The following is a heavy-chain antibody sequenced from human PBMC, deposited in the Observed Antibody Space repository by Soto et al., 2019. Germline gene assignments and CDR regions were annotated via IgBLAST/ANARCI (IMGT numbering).Heavy chain of an antibody. D-gene: IGHD3-3*01. Sequence: GGSLRLSLAASGFTFSTYSMNWVRQAPGKGPEWVSSISSRSSYIHYADSVKGRYTISRDNAKNSLFLQMSSLRVEDTAVYYCSRTYDFWTNGHGNGMDVWGQGTTVTVSS. V-gene: IGHV3-21*01. CDR2: ISSRSSYI. CDR1: GFTFSTYS. J-gene: IGHJ6*02. CDR3: SRTYDFWTNGHGNGMDV.